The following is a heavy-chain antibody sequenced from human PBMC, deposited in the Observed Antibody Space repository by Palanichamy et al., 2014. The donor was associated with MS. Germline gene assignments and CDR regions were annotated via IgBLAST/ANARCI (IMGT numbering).Heavy chain of an antibody. V-gene: IGHV4-39*01. CDR2: FYYTGST. CDR3: ASRRRIYGDYSD. CDR1: GGSISSSSYY. Sequence: QLQLQESGPGLVKPSETLSLTCTVSGGSISSSSYYWGWTRQPPGKGLEWIGTFYYTGSTYYNPSLKSRVTISVDTSKNQXSLKLSSVTAADTAVYYCASRRRIYGDYSDWGQGTLVTVSS. J-gene: IGHJ4*01. D-gene: IGHD4-17*01.